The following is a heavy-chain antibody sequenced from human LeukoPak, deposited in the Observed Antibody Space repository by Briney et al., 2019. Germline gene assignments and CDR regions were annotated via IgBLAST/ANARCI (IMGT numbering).Heavy chain of an antibody. CDR2: ISSSGSTI. V-gene: IGHV3-48*03. D-gene: IGHD6-19*01. J-gene: IGHJ3*02. CDR1: GFTFSSYE. Sequence: PGGSLRLSCAASGFTFSSYEMNWVRQAPGKGLEWVAYISSSGSTIYYADSVKGRFTISRDNAKNSLYLQVNSLRAEDTAVYYCATNPIKKVAGMGHDAFDIWGQGTMVTVSS. CDR3: ATNPIKKVAGMGHDAFDI.